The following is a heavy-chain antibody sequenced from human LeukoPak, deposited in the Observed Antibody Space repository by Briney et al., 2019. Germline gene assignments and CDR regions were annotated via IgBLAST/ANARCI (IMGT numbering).Heavy chain of an antibody. CDR2: ISAYNGNT. J-gene: IGHJ1*01. V-gene: IGHV1-18*01. D-gene: IGHD2-15*01. CDR3: ARDSADCSGGSCYSAEYFQH. CDR1: GYTFNNYG. Sequence: ASVKVSCKASGYTFNNYGISWVRQAPGQGLEWMGRISAYNGNTNYAQKVQGRVTVTTDTSTSTAYMELRNLTSDDTAVYYCARDSADCSGGSCYSAEYFQHWGQGTLVTVSS.